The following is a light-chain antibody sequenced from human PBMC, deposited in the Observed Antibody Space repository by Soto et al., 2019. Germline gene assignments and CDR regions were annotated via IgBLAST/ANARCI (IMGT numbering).Light chain of an antibody. CDR2: EVS. CDR3: SSFTSDTTYV. Sequence: QSVLTQPPSVSGSPGQSVAVSCTGTSSDVGSYNRVSWYQQPPGTAPKLMIYEVSNRPSGVPDRFSGSKSGNTASLTISGLQAEGEADYYCSSFTSDTTYVFGTGTKVTVL. J-gene: IGLJ1*01. V-gene: IGLV2-18*02. CDR1: SSDVGSYNR.